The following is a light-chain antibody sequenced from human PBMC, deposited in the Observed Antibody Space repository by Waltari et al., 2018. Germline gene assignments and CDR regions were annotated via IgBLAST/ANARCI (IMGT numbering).Light chain of an antibody. CDR3: QTGGHGTWV. J-gene: IGLJ3*02. CDR1: SGHSSNV. Sequence: QLVLTQSPSASASLGASVKLTCTLSSGHSSNVIEWHQQQPEKGPRYLMKVNSDGSHSKGDKIPDLFSGSSSGAEHYLTISGLQSEDEADYYCQTGGHGTWVFGGGTKLTVL. CDR2: VNSDGSH. V-gene: IGLV4-69*01.